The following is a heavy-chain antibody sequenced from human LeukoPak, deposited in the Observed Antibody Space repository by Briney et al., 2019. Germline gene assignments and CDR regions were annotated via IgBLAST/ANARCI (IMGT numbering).Heavy chain of an antibody. V-gene: IGHV3-48*03. Sequence: GGSLRLSCAASGFIFSDYEMNWVRQAPGKGLEWVSYISSRGTTIYYADSVKGRFTISRDNAKNSLYLQMNRLRAEDTAVYYCARVTDWYIDYWGQGTLVTVSS. D-gene: IGHD2-21*01. CDR2: ISSRGTTI. CDR3: ARVTDWYIDY. CDR1: GFIFSDYE. J-gene: IGHJ4*02.